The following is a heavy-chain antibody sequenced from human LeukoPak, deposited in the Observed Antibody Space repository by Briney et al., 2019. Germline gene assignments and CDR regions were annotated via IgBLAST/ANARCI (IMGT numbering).Heavy chain of an antibody. V-gene: IGHV3-33*01. CDR3: ARSASVSSGSPSFDY. Sequence: GGSLRLSCAASGFTFSSYGKHWVRQAPGKGLEWVAVIWYDGSNKYYADSVKGRFTISRDNSKNTLYLQMNSLRAEDTAVYYCARSASVSSGSPSFDYWGQGTLVTVSS. CDR2: IWYDGSNK. CDR1: GFTFSSYG. D-gene: IGHD3-22*01. J-gene: IGHJ4*02.